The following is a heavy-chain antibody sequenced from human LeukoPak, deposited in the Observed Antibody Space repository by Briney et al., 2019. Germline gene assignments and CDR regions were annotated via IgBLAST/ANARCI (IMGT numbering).Heavy chain of an antibody. D-gene: IGHD1-26*01. Sequence: ASVKVSCKASGYTFTGYYMHWVRQAPGQGLEWMGWINPNSGGTNYAQKFQGRVTMTEDTSTDTAYMELSSLRSEDTAVYYCATEGGVGASGFDYWGQGTLVTVSS. CDR1: GYTFTGYY. J-gene: IGHJ4*02. V-gene: IGHV1-2*02. CDR3: ATEGGVGASGFDY. CDR2: INPNSGGT.